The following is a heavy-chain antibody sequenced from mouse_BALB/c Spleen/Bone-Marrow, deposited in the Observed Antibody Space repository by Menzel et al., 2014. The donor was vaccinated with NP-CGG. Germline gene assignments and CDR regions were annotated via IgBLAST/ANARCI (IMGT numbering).Heavy chain of an antibody. CDR2: INPYNEGS. D-gene: IGHD1-1*01. CDR1: GYTFTRYV. CDR3: ARERDYGDYFDY. Sequence: EVQLQQSGPGPVKPGASVKMSCKASGYTFTRYVIHWVRQKPGQGLDWIGYINPYNEGSKYNEKFKGEATLTSDKSSHTAYMELSSLTSDDSAVYYCARERDYGDYFDYWGQGTTLTVSS. J-gene: IGHJ2*01. V-gene: IGHV1-14*01.